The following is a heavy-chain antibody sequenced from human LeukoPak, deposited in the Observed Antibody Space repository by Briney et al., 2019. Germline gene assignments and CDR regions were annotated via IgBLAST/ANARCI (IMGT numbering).Heavy chain of an antibody. J-gene: IGHJ4*02. Sequence: KTSETLSLTCAVYGGSFSGYYWSWIRQPPGKGLEWIGEINHSGSTNYNPSLKSRVTISVDTSKNQFSLKLSSVTAADTAVYYCARLRYSSGGGYWGQGTLVTVSS. CDR1: GGSFSGYY. V-gene: IGHV4-34*01. CDR2: INHSGST. D-gene: IGHD6-19*01. CDR3: ARLRYSSGGGY.